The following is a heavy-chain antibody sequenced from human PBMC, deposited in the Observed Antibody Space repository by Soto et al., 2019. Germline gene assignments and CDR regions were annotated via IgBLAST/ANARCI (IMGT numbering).Heavy chain of an antibody. Sequence: SVKVSCKASGGTFSSYAISWVRQAPGQGLEWMGGIIPIFGTANYAQKFQGRVTITADESTSTAYMELSSLRSEDTAVYYCARAYSGSYYYYYYYGMDVWGQGTTVTVSS. CDR2: IIPIFGTA. D-gene: IGHD1-26*01. V-gene: IGHV1-69*13. CDR3: ARAYSGSYYYYYYYGMDV. J-gene: IGHJ6*02. CDR1: GGTFSSYA.